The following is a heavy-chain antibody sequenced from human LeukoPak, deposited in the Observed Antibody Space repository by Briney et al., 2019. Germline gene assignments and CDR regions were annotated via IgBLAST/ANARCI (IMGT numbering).Heavy chain of an antibody. CDR2: ISGYNGKT. J-gene: IGHJ4*02. Sequence: ASVKVSCKASGYTFTNYGITWVRQAPGQGLEWTAWISGYNGKTNYAQNLQGRVTMTTDTSTSTAYMDLRSLRSDDTAVYYCARDYGEGRVATIPLAYWGQGTLVTVSS. CDR1: GYTFTNYG. V-gene: IGHV1-18*04. D-gene: IGHD5-12*01. CDR3: ARDYGEGRVATIPLAY.